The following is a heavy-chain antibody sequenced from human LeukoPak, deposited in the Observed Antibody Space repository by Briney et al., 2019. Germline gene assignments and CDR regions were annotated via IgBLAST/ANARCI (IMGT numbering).Heavy chain of an antibody. Sequence: ASVKVSCKASGGTFSSYAISWVRQAPGQGLEWMGRIIPILGIANYAQKFRGRVTITADKSTSTAYMEPSSLRSEDTAVYYCARDYYDSSGYYLLDYWGQGTLVTVSS. CDR2: IIPILGIA. CDR1: GGTFSSYA. CDR3: ARDYYDSSGYYLLDY. D-gene: IGHD3-22*01. J-gene: IGHJ4*02. V-gene: IGHV1-69*04.